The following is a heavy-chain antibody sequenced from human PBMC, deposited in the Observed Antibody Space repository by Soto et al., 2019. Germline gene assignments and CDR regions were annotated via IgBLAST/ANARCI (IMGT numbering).Heavy chain of an antibody. CDR1: GFIFSSSV. CDR2: ISGSGGTT. CDR3: AKGRLRDGFDI. V-gene: IGHV3-23*01. D-gene: IGHD2-21*02. Sequence: EVRLLESGGGLVQPGGSLRLSCAASGFIFSSSVMSWVRQARGKGLEWVSVISGSGGTTNYADSVKGRFTISRDNSKNTLYLQTNSLRAEDTAVYYCAKGRLRDGFDIWGQGTMVTVSS. J-gene: IGHJ3*02.